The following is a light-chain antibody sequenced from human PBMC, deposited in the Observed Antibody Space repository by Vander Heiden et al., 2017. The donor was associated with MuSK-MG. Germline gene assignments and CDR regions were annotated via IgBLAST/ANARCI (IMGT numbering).Light chain of an antibody. CDR2: AAS. J-gene: IGKJ1*01. Sequence: DIQMTQSPSSLSASVGDRVTITCRASQSISSYLNWYQQKPGKAPKLLIYAASSLQSGVPSRFSGSGSGTDFTLTISRLQPEDFATYYHQQSYTRTFGQGTKVEIK. V-gene: IGKV1-39*01. CDR1: QSISSY. CDR3: QQSYTRT.